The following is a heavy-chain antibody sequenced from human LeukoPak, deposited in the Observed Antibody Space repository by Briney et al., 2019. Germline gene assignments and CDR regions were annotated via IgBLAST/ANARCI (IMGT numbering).Heavy chain of an antibody. V-gene: IGHV4-39*01. D-gene: IGHD6-19*01. CDR3: ARLRGGAVAGTWGYFDY. J-gene: IGHJ4*02. CDR1: GGSISSSSYY. CDR2: IYYSGST. Sequence: KPSETLSLTCTVSGGSISSSSYYWGWIRQPPGKGLEWIGHIYYSGSTYYNPSLKSRVTISVDTSKNQFSLKLTSVTAADTAVYYCARLRGGAVAGTWGYFDYWGQGTLVTVSS.